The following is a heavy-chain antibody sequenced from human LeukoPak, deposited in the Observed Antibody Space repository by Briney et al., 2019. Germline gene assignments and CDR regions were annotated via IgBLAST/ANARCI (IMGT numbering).Heavy chain of an antibody. J-gene: IGHJ4*02. CDR1: GFTFSSYA. CDR3: ASRIVGTPDYFDY. V-gene: IGHV3-7*01. D-gene: IGHD1-26*01. CDR2: IQQDGNEK. Sequence: AGGSLRLSCAASGFTFSSYAMSWVRQAPGKGLEWVANIQQDGNEKYYVDSVKGRFTISRDNAKNSLYLQMNSLRVEDTAVYYCASRIVGTPDYFDYWGQGTLVTVSS.